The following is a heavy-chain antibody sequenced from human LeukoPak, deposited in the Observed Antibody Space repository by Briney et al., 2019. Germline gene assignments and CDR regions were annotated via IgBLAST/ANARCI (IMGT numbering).Heavy chain of an antibody. V-gene: IGHV4-31*03. CDR2: IYYSGST. Sequence: PSQTLSLTCTVSGGSISSGGYYWSWIRQHPGKGLEWIGYIYYSGSTYYNPSLKSRVTISVDTSKNQFSLKLSSVAAADTAVYYCAREGPQDDSRFDPWGQGTLATVSS. D-gene: IGHD3-22*01. CDR1: GGSISSGGYY. CDR3: AREGPQDDSRFDP. J-gene: IGHJ5*02.